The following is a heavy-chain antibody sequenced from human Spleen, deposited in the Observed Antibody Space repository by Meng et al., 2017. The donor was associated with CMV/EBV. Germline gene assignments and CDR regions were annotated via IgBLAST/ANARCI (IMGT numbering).Heavy chain of an antibody. CDR3: ANGPSTLDY. CDR1: GYTFTGYY. J-gene: IGHJ4*02. Sequence: KVSCKASGYTFTGYYMHWVRQAPGQGLEWMGWINPNSGGTNFAQKFQGRVTVTRDTSLRAVYMELSRLQSDDTAVYYCANGPSTLDYWGQGTLVTVSS. V-gene: IGHV1-2*02. CDR2: INPNSGGT.